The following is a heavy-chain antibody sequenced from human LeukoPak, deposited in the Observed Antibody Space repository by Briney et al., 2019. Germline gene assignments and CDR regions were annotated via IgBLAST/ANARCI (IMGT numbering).Heavy chain of an antibody. CDR2: ISWNSGRI. V-gene: IGHV3-23*01. Sequence: GGSLRLSCAASGFTFSNYVMSWVRQAPGKGLEWVSGISWNSGRINYADSVKGRFTISRDNSKNTLYLQMNSLRAEDTAVYYCAKDLEMATIRLTYYFDYWGQGTLVTVSS. CDR3: AKDLEMATIRLTYYFDY. D-gene: IGHD5-24*01. J-gene: IGHJ4*02. CDR1: GFTFSNYV.